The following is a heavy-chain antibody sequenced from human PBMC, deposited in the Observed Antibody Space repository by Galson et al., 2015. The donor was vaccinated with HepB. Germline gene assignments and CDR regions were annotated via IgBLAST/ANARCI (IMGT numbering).Heavy chain of an antibody. CDR2: IVVGSGNT. CDR1: GFTFTSSA. V-gene: IGHV1-58*02. D-gene: IGHD3-22*01. J-gene: IGHJ3*02. CDR3: AAAYYDSSGYPDAFDI. Sequence: SVKVSCKASGFTFTSSAMQWVRQARGQRLEWIGWIVVGSGNTNYAQKFQERVTITRDMSTSTAYMELSSLRSEDTAVYYCAAAYYDSSGYPDAFDIWGQGTMVTVSS.